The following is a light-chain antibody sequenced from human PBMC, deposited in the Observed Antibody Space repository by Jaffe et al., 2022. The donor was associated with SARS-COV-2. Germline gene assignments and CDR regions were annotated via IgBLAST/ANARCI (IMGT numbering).Light chain of an antibody. CDR1: QGINNY. Sequence: DIQLTQSPSFLSASVGDRVTITCRASQGINNYLAWYQQRPGKAPKLLIYTASTLQSGVPSRFSGSGSGTEFFLTINSLQPEDFVTYYCQQRKSYPITFGQGTRLEMK. CDR2: TAS. J-gene: IGKJ5*01. CDR3: QQRKSYPIT. V-gene: IGKV1-9*01.